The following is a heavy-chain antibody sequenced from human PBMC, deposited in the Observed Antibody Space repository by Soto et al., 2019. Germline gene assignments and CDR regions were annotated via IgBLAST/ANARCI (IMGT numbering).Heavy chain of an antibody. Sequence: SETLSLTCTVSGSSISSGGYYWSWIRQHPGKGLEWIGHIYYSGSTYYNPSLKSRVTISVDTSKNQFSLKLSSVTAADTAVYYCARIYYYDSSGYFDYWGQGTLVTVSS. CDR3: ARIYYYDSSGYFDY. D-gene: IGHD3-22*01. J-gene: IGHJ4*02. CDR1: GSSISSGGYY. V-gene: IGHV4-31*03. CDR2: IYYSGST.